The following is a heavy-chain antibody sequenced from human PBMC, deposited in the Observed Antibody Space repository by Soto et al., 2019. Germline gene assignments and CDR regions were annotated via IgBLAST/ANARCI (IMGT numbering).Heavy chain of an antibody. V-gene: IGHV3-64D*06. CDR2: ISSNGGST. D-gene: IGHD6-19*01. Sequence: PGWARRLSVSASGFTFSSYAMHWVRQSPGKGLEYVSAISSNGGSTYYADSVKGRFTISSDNSKNTLYLQMSSLRAEDTAVYYCLKDLPNAYSSGWREYFDYWGQGTLVTVSS. CDR3: LKDLPNAYSSGWREYFDY. CDR1: GFTFSSYA. J-gene: IGHJ4*02.